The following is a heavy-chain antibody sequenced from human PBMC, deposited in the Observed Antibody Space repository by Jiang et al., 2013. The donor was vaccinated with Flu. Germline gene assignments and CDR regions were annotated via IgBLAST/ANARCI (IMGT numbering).Heavy chain of an antibody. Sequence: QLVESGGALVQPGGSLRLSCAASGFTFTNCAMSWVRQAPGKGLEWVSVISGSGGSTYYADSVRGRFTISRDDSKNTLYLQMNSLRAEDTAIYYCAKDRGGMTKVYDAFDSWGQGTLVTVSS. CDR3: AKDRGGMTKVYDAFDS. V-gene: IGHV3-23*04. J-gene: IGHJ3*01. CDR2: ISGSGGST. D-gene: IGHD3-10*01. CDR1: GFTFTNCA.